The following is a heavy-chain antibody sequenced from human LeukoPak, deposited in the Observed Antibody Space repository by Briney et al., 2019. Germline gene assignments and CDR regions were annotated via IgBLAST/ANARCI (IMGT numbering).Heavy chain of an antibody. V-gene: IGHV3-48*04. CDR3: ARDGWSSYYYDSSGCFDY. CDR2: ISSSSSTI. D-gene: IGHD3-22*01. CDR1: GFTFSSYS. Sequence: GGSLRLSCAASGFTFSSYSMNWVRQAPGKGPEWVSYISSSSSTIYYADSVKGRFTISRDNAKNSLYLQTNSLRAEDTAVYYCARDGWSSYYYDSSGCFDYWGQGTLVTVSS. J-gene: IGHJ4*02.